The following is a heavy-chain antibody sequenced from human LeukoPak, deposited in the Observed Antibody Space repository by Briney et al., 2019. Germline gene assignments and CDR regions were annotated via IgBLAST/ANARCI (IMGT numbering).Heavy chain of an antibody. J-gene: IGHJ4*02. CDR2: VSGSGSTV. CDR3: VRQFAS. Sequence: GGSLRLSCAASGFTFSDHIMNWVRQLPGKRLEWVAYVSGSGSTVYYADSVKGRFTISRDNGKSSLYLQMNSLRVEDTALYYCVRQFASWGQGTLVTASS. V-gene: IGHV3-48*01. CDR1: GFTFSDHI.